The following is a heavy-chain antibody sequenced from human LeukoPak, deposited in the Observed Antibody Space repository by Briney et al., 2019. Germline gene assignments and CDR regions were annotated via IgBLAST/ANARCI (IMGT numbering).Heavy chain of an antibody. Sequence: SVKVSCKASGGTFSSYAISWVRQAPGQGLEWMGGIIPIFGTANYAQKFQGRVTITADESTSTAYMELRSLRSDDTAVYYCARDGMTGEVNWFDPWGQGTLVTVSS. CDR2: IIPIFGTA. D-gene: IGHD1-26*01. J-gene: IGHJ5*02. V-gene: IGHV1-69*13. CDR1: GGTFSSYA. CDR3: ARDGMTGEVNWFDP.